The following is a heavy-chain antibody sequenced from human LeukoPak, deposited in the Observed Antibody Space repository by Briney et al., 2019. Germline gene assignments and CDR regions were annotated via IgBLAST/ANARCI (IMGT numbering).Heavy chain of an antibody. CDR3: ARLSIVVPAANPMGWFDP. J-gene: IGHJ5*02. D-gene: IGHD2-2*01. Sequence: GESLKISCKGSGYSFTSYWIGWVGQMPGKGLEWMGIIYPGDSDTRYSPSFQGQVTISADKSISTAYLQWSSLKASDTAMYYCARLSIVVPAANPMGWFDPWGQGTLVTVSS. CDR2: IYPGDSDT. CDR1: GYSFTSYW. V-gene: IGHV5-51*01.